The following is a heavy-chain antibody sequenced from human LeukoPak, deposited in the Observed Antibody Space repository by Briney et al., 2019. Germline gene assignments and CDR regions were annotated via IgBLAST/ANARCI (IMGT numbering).Heavy chain of an antibody. Sequence: PGGSLRLSCAASGFTYSSYAMSLVRQATGKGLEWVSAISGSGGSTYYADSVKGRFTISRDNSKNTLYLQMNSLRAEDTAVYYCAKDAWITFGGVIALVDYWGQGTLVTASS. CDR1: GFTYSSYA. CDR2: ISGSGGST. D-gene: IGHD3-16*02. CDR3: AKDAWITFGGVIALVDY. J-gene: IGHJ4*02. V-gene: IGHV3-23*01.